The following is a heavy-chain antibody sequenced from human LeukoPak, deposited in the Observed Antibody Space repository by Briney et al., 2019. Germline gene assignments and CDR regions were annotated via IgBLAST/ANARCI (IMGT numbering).Heavy chain of an antibody. Sequence: SETLSLTCAVSGCSISSADFYWSWIRQHPGKGLEWIGFIYYSGSSYYYPSLKSRVSISVDTSKNQFSLTLNSVTAADTAVYYCARGSDYFDYWGQGTLVTVSS. V-gene: IGHV4-31*11. CDR2: IYYSGSS. CDR1: GCSISSADFY. J-gene: IGHJ4*02. CDR3: ARGSDYFDY.